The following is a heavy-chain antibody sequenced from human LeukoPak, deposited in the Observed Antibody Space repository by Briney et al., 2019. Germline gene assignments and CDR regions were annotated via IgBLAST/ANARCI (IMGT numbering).Heavy chain of an antibody. CDR2: NSGST. CDR1: GGSISSSSYY. V-gene: IGHV4-39*01. Sequence: PSETLSLTCTVSGGSISSSSYYWGWIRQPPGKGLEWIGSNSGSTYYNPSLKSRVTISVDTSKNQFSLKLSSVTAAHTAVYYCANEGLRKDYWGQGTLVTVSS. CDR3: ANEGLRKDY. J-gene: IGHJ4*02.